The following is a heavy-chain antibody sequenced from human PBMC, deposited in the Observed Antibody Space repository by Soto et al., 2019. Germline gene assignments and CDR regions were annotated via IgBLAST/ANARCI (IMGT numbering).Heavy chain of an antibody. D-gene: IGHD7-27*01. CDR2: TYYRSKWYN. CDR1: GDSVSSNSAA. CDR3: ERVNANWGAFDI. V-gene: IGHV6-1*01. Sequence: SQTLSLTCAISGDSVSSNSAAWNWIRPSPSRGLEWLGRTYYRSKWYNDYAVSVKSRITINPDTSKNQFSLQLNSVTPEDTAVDYCERVNANWGAFDIWGQGTMVTVSS. J-gene: IGHJ3*02.